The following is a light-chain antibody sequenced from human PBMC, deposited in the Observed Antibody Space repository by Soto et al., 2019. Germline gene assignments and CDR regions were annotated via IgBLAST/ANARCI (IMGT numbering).Light chain of an antibody. CDR3: GTWDSSLSAGL. Sequence: QSGLTQPPSVSAAPGQKVTISCSGSSSNIGKNYVSWYQQLPGAAPKLLIYDNNKRPSGIPDRFSGSKSGSSATLGITGLQTGDEADYYCGTWDSSLSAGLFGGGTKLTVL. J-gene: IGLJ2*01. CDR1: SSNIGKNY. V-gene: IGLV1-51*01. CDR2: DNN.